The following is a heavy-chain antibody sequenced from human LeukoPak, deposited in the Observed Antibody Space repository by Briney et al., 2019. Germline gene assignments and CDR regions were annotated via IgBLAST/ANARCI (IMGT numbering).Heavy chain of an antibody. CDR3: ARLEHSTYYYGSEPMDV. V-gene: IGHV4-59*08. Sequence: SETLSLTRTVSGGSISSYYWSCIRQPPGKGLEWIGYIYYSGSTNYNPSLKSRVTISVDTSKNQFSLKLSSVTAADTAVYYCARLEHSTYYYGSEPMDVWGQGTTVTVSS. D-gene: IGHD3-10*01. J-gene: IGHJ6*02. CDR1: GGSISSYY. CDR2: IYYSGST.